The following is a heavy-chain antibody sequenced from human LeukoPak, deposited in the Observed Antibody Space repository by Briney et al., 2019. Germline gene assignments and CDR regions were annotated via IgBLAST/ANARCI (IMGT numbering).Heavy chain of an antibody. CDR3: ARDLSGSYLSFDP. CDR1: GYTFTGYY. J-gene: IGHJ5*02. D-gene: IGHD1-26*01. Sequence: EASVKVSCKASGYTFTGYYMHWVRQAPGQGLEWMGWINPNSGGTNYAQKFQGRVTMTRDTSISTAYMELSRLTSDDTAVYYCARDLSGSYLSFDPRGQGTLVTVSS. CDR2: INPNSGGT. V-gene: IGHV1-2*02.